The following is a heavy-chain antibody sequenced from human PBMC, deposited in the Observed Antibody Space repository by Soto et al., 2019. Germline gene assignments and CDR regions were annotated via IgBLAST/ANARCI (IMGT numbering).Heavy chain of an antibody. CDR1: GGSISSYY. Sequence: SETLSLTCTVSGGSISSYYGSWIRQPPGKGLEWIGYIYYSGSTNYNPSLKSRVTISVDTSKNQFSLKLSSVTAADTAVYYCARHAVVAATETFDYWGQGTLVTVSS. D-gene: IGHD2-15*01. CDR2: IYYSGST. V-gene: IGHV4-59*08. CDR3: ARHAVVAATETFDY. J-gene: IGHJ4*02.